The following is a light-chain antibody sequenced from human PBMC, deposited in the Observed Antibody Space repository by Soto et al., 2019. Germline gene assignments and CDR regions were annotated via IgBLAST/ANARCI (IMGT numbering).Light chain of an antibody. CDR2: GAS. CDR1: QSVSSN. J-gene: IGKJ1*01. V-gene: IGKV3-15*01. CDR3: QQYNQWPQ. Sequence: EIVMTQSPATLSVSPGERATLSCRASQSVSSNLAWYQQKPGQAPRLLIYGASTRATGIPARFSGSGSGTEFTLTISSLQSEDFAVYYCQQYNQWPQFGQGTKVEIK.